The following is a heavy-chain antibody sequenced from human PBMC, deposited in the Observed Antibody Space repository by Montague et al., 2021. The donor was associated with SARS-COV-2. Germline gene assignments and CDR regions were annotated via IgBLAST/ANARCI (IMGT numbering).Heavy chain of an antibody. Sequence: SLRLSCAASGFTFSDYYMSWIRQAPGKGLEWVSYISSSGSTIYYADSVKDRFTISRDNAKNSLYLQLNSLRAEDTAIYYCARESGSGSYYDYFDYWGQGTLVTVSS. CDR2: ISSSGSTI. V-gene: IGHV3-11*01. CDR1: GFTFSDYY. J-gene: IGHJ4*02. D-gene: IGHD1-26*01. CDR3: ARESGSGSYYDYFDY.